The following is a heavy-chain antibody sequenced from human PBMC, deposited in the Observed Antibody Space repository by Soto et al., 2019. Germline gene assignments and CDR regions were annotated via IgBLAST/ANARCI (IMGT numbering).Heavy chain of an antibody. CDR2: IYQSGST. CDR3: ARELLFYDSDGFSWDDAFDI. D-gene: IGHD3-22*01. Sequence: PSETLSLTCAVSGGSLSSSAYSWRWIRQPPGKGLEWIGFIYQSGSTYYNPSLKSRVTMSLDRPKNQFSLKLSSVTAADTAVYYCARELLFYDSDGFSWDDAFDIWGQGTMVT. CDR1: GGSLSSSAYS. J-gene: IGHJ3*02. V-gene: IGHV4-30-2*01.